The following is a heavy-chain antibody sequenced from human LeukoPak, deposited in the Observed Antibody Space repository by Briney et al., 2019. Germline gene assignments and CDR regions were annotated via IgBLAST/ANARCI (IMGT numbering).Heavy chain of an antibody. CDR1: GFTFSDYY. J-gene: IGHJ4*02. Sequence: PGGSLRLSCAASGFTFSDYYMSWIRQAPGKGLEWLSYISSSGSTIYYGDSVKGRFTISRNNAKNSLYLQMNSLRAEDTAVYYCAKVYGDSDFDYWGQGTLVTVSS. CDR2: ISSSGSTI. CDR3: AKVYGDSDFDY. D-gene: IGHD4-17*01. V-gene: IGHV3-11*04.